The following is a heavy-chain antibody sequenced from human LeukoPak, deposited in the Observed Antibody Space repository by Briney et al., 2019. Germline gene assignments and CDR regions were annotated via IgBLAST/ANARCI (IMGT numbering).Heavy chain of an antibody. J-gene: IGHJ6*02. CDR3: AKLVGYCSGGSCYDKYYYYGMDV. CDR2: ISTYNGNT. V-gene: IGHV1-18*01. D-gene: IGHD2-15*01. Sequence: ASVKVSCKASGYTFSSYHISWVRQAPGQGLEWVGWISTYNGNTNYAQKLQGRVTMTTDTSTNTAYMELRSLRSDDTAVYYCAKLVGYCSGGSCYDKYYYYGMDVWGQGTTVTASS. CDR1: GYTFSSYH.